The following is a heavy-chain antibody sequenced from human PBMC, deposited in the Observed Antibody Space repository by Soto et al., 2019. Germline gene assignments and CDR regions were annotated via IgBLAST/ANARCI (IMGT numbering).Heavy chain of an antibody. Sequence: QVQLVESGGGVVQPGGSLRLSCATSGFTFSDSGMHWVRQAPGKGLEWVAVIWSDGSDKSYADSVEGRFTISRDNSKKTLYLQMTSLGAEDTGVYYCVRSNRFSGSSGWGGGFDYWGQGTLVTVSS. V-gene: IGHV3-33*01. D-gene: IGHD6-6*01. CDR2: IWSDGSDK. CDR3: VRSNRFSGSSGWGGGFDY. J-gene: IGHJ4*02. CDR1: GFTFSDSG.